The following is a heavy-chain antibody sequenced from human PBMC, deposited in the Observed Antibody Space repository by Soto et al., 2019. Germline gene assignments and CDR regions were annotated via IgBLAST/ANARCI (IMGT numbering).Heavy chain of an antibody. D-gene: IGHD1-20*01. Sequence: GGSLRLSCAASGFTFSSYAMHWVRQAPGKGLEWVAVISYDGSNKYYADSVKGRFTISRDNSKNTLYLQMNSLRAEDTAVYYCARTPSRIGPITGTTYYYYYGMDVWGQGTTVTVSS. V-gene: IGHV3-30-3*01. CDR2: ISYDGSNK. CDR3: ARTPSRIGPITGTTYYYYYGMDV. CDR1: GFTFSSYA. J-gene: IGHJ6*02.